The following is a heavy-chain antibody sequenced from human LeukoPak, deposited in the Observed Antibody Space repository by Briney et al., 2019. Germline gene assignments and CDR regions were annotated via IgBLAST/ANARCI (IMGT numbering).Heavy chain of an antibody. CDR3: ASPSGWFSNDAFDI. Sequence: ASVKVSCKASGYTLTSYGISWVRQAPGQGLEWMGWISAYNGNTNYAQKLQGRVTMTTDTSTSTAYMELRSLRSDDTAVYYCASPSGWFSNDAFDIWGQGTMVTVSS. CDR1: GYTLTSYG. J-gene: IGHJ3*02. CDR2: ISAYNGNT. V-gene: IGHV1-18*01. D-gene: IGHD6-19*01.